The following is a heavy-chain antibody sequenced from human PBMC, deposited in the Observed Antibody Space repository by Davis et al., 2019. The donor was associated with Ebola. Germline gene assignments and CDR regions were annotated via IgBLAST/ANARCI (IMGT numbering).Heavy chain of an antibody. J-gene: IGHJ3*02. CDR3: ARVRPNDAFDI. Sequence: GESLKTPCAASGFTFSDHYMDRVRQAPGKGPEWVGRTKNKPNSYTQDYAASVKGRFTISRDESKNSLYLQMNGLKTEDTAVYYCARVRPNDAFDIWGQGTLVTVSS. CDR2: TKNKPNSYTQ. CDR1: GFTFSDHY. V-gene: IGHV3-72*01.